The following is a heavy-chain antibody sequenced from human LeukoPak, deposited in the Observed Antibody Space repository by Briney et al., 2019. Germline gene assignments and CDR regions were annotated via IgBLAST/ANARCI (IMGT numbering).Heavy chain of an antibody. J-gene: IGHJ4*02. V-gene: IGHV3-30-3*01. CDR1: GFTFSSYA. D-gene: IGHD3-3*01. CDR3: ARDRDFWSGYFDY. Sequence: GGSLRLSCAASGFTFSSYAMHWVRQAPGKGLEWVAVISYDGSNKYYADSVKGRFTISRDNSKNTLYLQMNSLRAEDTAVYYCARDRDFWSGYFDYWGQGTLVTVSS. CDR2: ISYDGSNK.